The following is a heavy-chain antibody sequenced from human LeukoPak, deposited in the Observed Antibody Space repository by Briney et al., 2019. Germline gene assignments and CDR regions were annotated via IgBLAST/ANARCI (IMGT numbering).Heavy chain of an antibody. CDR2: IYTSGST. Sequence: SGTLSLTCTVSGDSIRNYYWSWIRQPAGKGLEWIGRIYTSGSTNYNPSLKSRVTMSVDTSKNQFSLRLSSVTAADTAVYYCAREGTYCSRTSCYDSFLDYWGQGTLVTVSS. CDR3: AREGTYCSRTSCYDSFLDY. J-gene: IGHJ4*02. D-gene: IGHD2-2*01. CDR1: GDSIRNYY. V-gene: IGHV4-4*07.